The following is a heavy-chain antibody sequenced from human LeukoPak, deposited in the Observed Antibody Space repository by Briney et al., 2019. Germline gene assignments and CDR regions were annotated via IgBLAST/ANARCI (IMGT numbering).Heavy chain of an antibody. Sequence: SETLSLTCTVSGYSISSGYYWGWIRQPPGKGLEWIGSIYHSGSTYYNPSLKSRVTISVDTSKNQFSLKLSSVTAADTAVYYCARHATLDYWGQGTLVTVSS. CDR1: GYSISSGYY. CDR2: IYHSGST. CDR3: ARHATLDY. V-gene: IGHV4-38-2*02. J-gene: IGHJ4*02.